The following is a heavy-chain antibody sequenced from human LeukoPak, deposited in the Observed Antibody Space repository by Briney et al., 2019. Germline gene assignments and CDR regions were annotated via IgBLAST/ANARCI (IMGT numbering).Heavy chain of an antibody. CDR1: GDSVSSHSAA. CDR3: ARDSDYYASGTYYRVGFDP. J-gene: IGHJ5*02. Sequence: SQTLSLTCAISGDSVSSHSAAWNWTRQSPSRGLEWLGRTYYRSKWFNDYVVSVKSRLTINADTSKNQFSLQLNSVSPEDTAVYYCARDSDYYASGTYYRVGFDPWGQGTLVTVSS. V-gene: IGHV6-1*01. D-gene: IGHD3-10*01. CDR2: TYYRSKWFN.